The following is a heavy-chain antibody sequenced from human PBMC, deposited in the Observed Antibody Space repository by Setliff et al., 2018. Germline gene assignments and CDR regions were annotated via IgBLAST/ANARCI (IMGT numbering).Heavy chain of an antibody. D-gene: IGHD3-10*01. CDR2: IKPDGSEK. V-gene: IGHV3-7*01. CDR3: VGAGTYSY. CDR1: GFTYKNDW. Sequence: GGSLRLSCGASGFTYKNDWVSWVRQAPGKGLEWLASIKPDGSEKYYVDSVKGRFTISRDNAKNSLSLQMNSLRTEDTAVYYCVGAGTYSYWGQGTLVTVSS. J-gene: IGHJ4*02.